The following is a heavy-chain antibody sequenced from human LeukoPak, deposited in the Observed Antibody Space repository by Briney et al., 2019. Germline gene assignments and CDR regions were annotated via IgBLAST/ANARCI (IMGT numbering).Heavy chain of an antibody. V-gene: IGHV4-38-2*01. CDR1: GYSISSGYY. CDR2: IYHSGST. Sequence: PSETLSLTCAVSGYSISSGYYWGWIRQPPGKGLEWIGGIYHSGSTYYNPSLKSRVTISVDTSKNQFSLKLSSVTAADTAVYYCASFTTAVAATLGAFDIWGQGTMVTVSS. D-gene: IGHD6-19*01. J-gene: IGHJ3*02. CDR3: ASFTTAVAATLGAFDI.